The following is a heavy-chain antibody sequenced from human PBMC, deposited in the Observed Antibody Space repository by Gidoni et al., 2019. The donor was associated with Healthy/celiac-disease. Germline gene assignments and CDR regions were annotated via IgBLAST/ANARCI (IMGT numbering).Heavy chain of an antibody. CDR2: ISGSCGST. J-gene: IGHJ4*02. D-gene: IGHD2-8*01. V-gene: IGHV3-23*01. Sequence: EVQLLESGGGLVQHGGALSLSCAASGFTFSRQAMSWVRQAPGKGLGWVSAISGSCGSTYYADSVKGRFTISRDNSKNTLYLQMNSLRAEDTAVYYCAKDAIVLMVYELFDYWGQGTLVTVSS. CDR3: AKDAIVLMVYELFDY. CDR1: GFTFSRQA.